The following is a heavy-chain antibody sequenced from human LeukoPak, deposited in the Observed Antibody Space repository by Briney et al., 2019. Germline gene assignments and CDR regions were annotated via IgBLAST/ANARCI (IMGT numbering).Heavy chain of an antibody. V-gene: IGHV4-31*03. Sequence: PSETLSLTCTVSGGSISSGGYYWSWIRQHPGKGLEWIGYIYYSGSTYYNPSLKSRVTISVDTSKNQSSLKLSSVTAADTAAYYCARDGIAAAGTDAFDIWGQGTMVTVSS. CDR1: GGSISSGGYY. D-gene: IGHD6-13*01. CDR3: ARDGIAAAGTDAFDI. CDR2: IYYSGST. J-gene: IGHJ3*02.